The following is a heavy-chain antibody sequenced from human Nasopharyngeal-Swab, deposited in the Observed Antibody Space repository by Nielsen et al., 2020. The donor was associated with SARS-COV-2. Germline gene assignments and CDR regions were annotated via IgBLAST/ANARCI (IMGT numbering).Heavy chain of an antibody. CDR2: RYNSGST. CDR3: ARRDYYESSDLGAFDI. D-gene: IGHD3-22*01. Sequence: ARGLQWRGSRYNSGSTYDNPALKRRVTISVDTSKNQCSLKLSSVTAADTAVYYCARRDYYESSDLGAFDIWGQGTMVTVSS. V-gene: IGHV4-39*01. J-gene: IGHJ3*02.